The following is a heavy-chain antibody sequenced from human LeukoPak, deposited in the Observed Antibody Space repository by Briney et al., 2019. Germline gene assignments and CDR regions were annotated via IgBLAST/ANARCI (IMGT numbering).Heavy chain of an antibody. CDR1: GGSISSSYY. V-gene: IGHV4-59*01. D-gene: IGHD1-26*01. CDR2: IYYTGNT. Sequence: PSETLSLTCTVSGGSISSSYYWSWIRQPPGKGLEWIGFIYYTGNTNYNPSLKSRVTISVDTSKNQFSLKLSPVTAADTAVYYCARDQYYDAFDIWGQGTMVIVSS. CDR3: ARDQYYDAFDI. J-gene: IGHJ3*02.